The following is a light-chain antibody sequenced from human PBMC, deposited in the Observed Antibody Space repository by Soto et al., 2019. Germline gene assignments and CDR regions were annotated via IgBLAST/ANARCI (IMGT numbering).Light chain of an antibody. CDR2: AAS. J-gene: IGKJ1*01. CDR3: QQSYSSPRT. Sequence: DIQMTQSPSSLSASVGDRVTITCRASQSISSYLNWYQKKPGKAPKHLIYAASSLQSGVPSRFSGSGSGTDFTLTISSLQPEDFATYYCQQSYSSPRTFGQGTKVEIK. V-gene: IGKV1-39*01. CDR1: QSISSY.